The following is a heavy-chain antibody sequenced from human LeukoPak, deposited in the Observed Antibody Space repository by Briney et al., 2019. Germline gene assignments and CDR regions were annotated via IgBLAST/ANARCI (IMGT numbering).Heavy chain of an antibody. CDR2: MNPNSGNR. CDR1: GYTFSSYD. D-gene: IGHD6-19*01. V-gene: IGHV1-8*01. Sequence: GASVTVSCKASGYTFSSYDINWVRQAPGQGLEWMGWMNPNSGNRGYAQKFQGRLNMTRNTSISTAYMELSSLRSEDSAVYYCARRVGSGWPVQHWGQGTLVTVSS. CDR3: ARRVGSGWPVQH. J-gene: IGHJ1*01.